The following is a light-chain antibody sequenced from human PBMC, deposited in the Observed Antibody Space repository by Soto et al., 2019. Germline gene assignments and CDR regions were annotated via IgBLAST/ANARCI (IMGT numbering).Light chain of an antibody. CDR1: QSLLYSNGYNY. V-gene: IGKV1-39*01. Sequence: MSQSALSLPVTPGEPSSISCRSRQSLLYSNGYNYLDWYQQKPGKAPKLLIYAASSLQSGVPSRFSGSGSGTDFTLTISSLQPEDFAPYYCQQSYSNPRDFGPGTKVDIK. CDR2: AAS. J-gene: IGKJ3*01. CDR3: QQSYSNPRD.